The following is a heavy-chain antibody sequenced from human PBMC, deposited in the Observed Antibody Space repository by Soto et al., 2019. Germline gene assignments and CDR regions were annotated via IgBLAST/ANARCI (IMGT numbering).Heavy chain of an antibody. CDR1: GFTFSSYA. D-gene: IGHD6-13*01. J-gene: IGHJ4*02. Sequence: GGSLRLSCAASGFTFSSYAMHWVRQAPGKGLEWVAVISYDGSNKYYADSVKGRFTISRDNSKNTLYLQMNSLRAEDTAVYYCARDPPPSSWKTGAVYWGQGTLVTVPQ. CDR3: ARDPPPSSWKTGAVY. CDR2: ISYDGSNK. V-gene: IGHV3-30-3*01.